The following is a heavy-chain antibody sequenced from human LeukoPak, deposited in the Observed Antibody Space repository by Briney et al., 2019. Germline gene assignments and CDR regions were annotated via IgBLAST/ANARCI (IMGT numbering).Heavy chain of an antibody. J-gene: IGHJ4*02. CDR3: ARVDGLQWLPFDY. CDR2: INPNSGGT. V-gene: IGHV1-2*02. Sequence: GASVKVSCKASGYIFTSYDINWVRQATGQGPEWMGWINPNSGGTNYAQKFQGRVTMTRDTSISTAYMELSRLRSDDTAVYYCARVDGLQWLPFDYRGQGTLVTVSS. CDR1: GYIFTSYD. D-gene: IGHD6-19*01.